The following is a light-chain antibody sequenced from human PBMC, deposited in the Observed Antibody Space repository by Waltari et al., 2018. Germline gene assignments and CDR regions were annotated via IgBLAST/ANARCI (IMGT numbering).Light chain of an antibody. Sequence: QSALTQPASVSGSPGQSITISCAGTSSDVGSYDLVSWYQQHPAKAPKLMIYEVEKRPSGVSNRFSGSKSGNTASLTISGLQPEDEADYYCCSYATTSQVFGTGTTVTVL. CDR2: EVE. CDR3: CSYATTSQV. CDR1: SSDVGSYDL. V-gene: IGLV2-23*02. J-gene: IGLJ1*01.